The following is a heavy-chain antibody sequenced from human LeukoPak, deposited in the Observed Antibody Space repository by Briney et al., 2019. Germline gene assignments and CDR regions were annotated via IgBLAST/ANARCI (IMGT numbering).Heavy chain of an antibody. CDR1: GGSISSYY. CDR3: ARAPVDCGGDCYGPFDY. V-gene: IGHV4-59*01. D-gene: IGHD2-21*02. J-gene: IGHJ4*02. CDR2: IYYSGST. Sequence: KPSETLSLTCTVSGGSISSYYWGWIRQPPGKGLEWIGYIYYSGSTNYNPSLKSRVTISVDTSKNQFSLKLSSVTAAETAVYYCARAPVDCGGDCYGPFDYWGQGTLVTVSS.